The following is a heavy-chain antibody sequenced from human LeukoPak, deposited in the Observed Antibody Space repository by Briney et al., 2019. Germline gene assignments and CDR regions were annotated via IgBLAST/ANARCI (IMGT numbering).Heavy chain of an antibody. CDR1: GGSISSSGYY. V-gene: IGHV4-39*01. CDR3: ARYDSGEFDY. D-gene: IGHD3-10*01. Sequence: SETLSLTCTVSGGSISSSGYYWGWIRQPPGKGLEWIGSIYYSGSTYYNPSLKSRVTISVDTSKNQFSLKLSSVTAADTAVYYCARYDSGEFDYWGRGTLVIVSS. CDR2: IYYSGST. J-gene: IGHJ4*02.